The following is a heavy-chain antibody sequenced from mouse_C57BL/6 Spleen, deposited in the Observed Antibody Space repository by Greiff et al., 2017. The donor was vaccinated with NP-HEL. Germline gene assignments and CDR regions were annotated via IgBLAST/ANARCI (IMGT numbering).Heavy chain of an antibody. J-gene: IGHJ3*01. D-gene: IGHD3-2*02. CDR1: GYAFSSYW. V-gene: IGHV1-80*01. CDR2: IYPGDGDT. Sequence: QVQLKESGAELVKPGASVKISCKASGYAFSSYWMNWVKQRPGKGLEWIGQIYPGDGDTNYNGKFKGKATLTADKSSSTAYMQLSSLTSEDSAVYFCARSAPREDSSGYAWFAYWGQGTLVTVSA. CDR3: ARSAPREDSSGYAWFAY.